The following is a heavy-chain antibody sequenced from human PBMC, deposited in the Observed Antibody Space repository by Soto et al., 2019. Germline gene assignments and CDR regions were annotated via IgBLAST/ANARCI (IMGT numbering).Heavy chain of an antibody. Sequence: EVQLVESGGGLVQPGGSLRLSCAASGFTVSSNYMSWVRQAPGKGLEWVSVIYSGGSTYYADSVKGRFTISRDNSKNTRYLQRNSLRAEDTAVYYWARGGGNWNDVGYFDYWGQGTLVTVSS. CDR2: IYSGGST. J-gene: IGHJ4*02. CDR3: ARGGGNWNDVGYFDY. D-gene: IGHD1-1*01. V-gene: IGHV3-66*01. CDR1: GFTVSSNY.